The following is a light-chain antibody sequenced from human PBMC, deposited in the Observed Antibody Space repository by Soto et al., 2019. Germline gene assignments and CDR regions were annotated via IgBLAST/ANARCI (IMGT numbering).Light chain of an antibody. Sequence: DIQMTQSPSSLSASVGDRVTITCRASESISRHLNWYQQKPGKAPKILIYAASSLQNGVPSRFRGSGSGTDFTLTITNLQPEDFATYYCQQTYSTLSITFGQRTRLDI. J-gene: IGKJ5*01. CDR1: ESISRH. CDR3: QQTYSTLSIT. CDR2: AAS. V-gene: IGKV1-39*01.